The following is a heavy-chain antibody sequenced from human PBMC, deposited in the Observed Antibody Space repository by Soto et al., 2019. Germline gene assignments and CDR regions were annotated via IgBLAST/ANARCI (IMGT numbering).Heavy chain of an antibody. Sequence: TLSLTCAVSGGSISSINWWSWVRQPPGKGLEWIGEIYHSGSTNYNPSLKSRVTISVDKSKNQFSLKLSSVTAADTAVYYCARVIATAINWFDPWGQGTLVTVSS. CDR3: ARVIATAINWFDP. V-gene: IGHV4-4*02. J-gene: IGHJ5*02. D-gene: IGHD6-13*01. CDR2: IYHSGST. CDR1: GGSISSINW.